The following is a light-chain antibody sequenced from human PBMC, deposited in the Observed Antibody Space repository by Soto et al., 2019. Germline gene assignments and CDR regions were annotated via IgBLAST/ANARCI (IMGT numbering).Light chain of an antibody. CDR3: QKYNSAPYT. V-gene: IGKV1-27*01. J-gene: IGKJ2*01. CDR1: QGISNY. CDR2: AAF. Sequence: DIQMTQSPSSLSASVGDRVTITCRASQGISNYLAWYKQKPGKVPKLLIYAAFTLQSRVPSRFSGSGSGTDFTLTISSLRPGDVATYYCQKYNSAPYTLGQGTKLEIK.